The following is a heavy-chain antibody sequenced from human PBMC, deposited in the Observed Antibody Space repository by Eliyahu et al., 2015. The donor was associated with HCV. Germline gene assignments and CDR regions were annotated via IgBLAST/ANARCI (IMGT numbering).Heavy chain of an antibody. D-gene: IGHD1-1*01. V-gene: IGHV4-61*02. CDR1: GASIXSGXXY. CDR2: IYSGGNT. Sequence: QVQLQESGPGLVKPSQTLSLTCTVSGASIXSGXXYWTWVRQPAGKGLEWIGRIYSGGNTNYNPSLKSRVTMSVDTSKNQFYLNLSSVTAADTAVYYCARNAGSSFDMWGQGTMVTVSS. J-gene: IGHJ3*02. CDR3: ARNAGSSFDM.